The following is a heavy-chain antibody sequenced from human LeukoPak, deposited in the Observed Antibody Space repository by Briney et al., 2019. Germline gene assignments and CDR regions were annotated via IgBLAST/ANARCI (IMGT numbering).Heavy chain of an antibody. CDR1: GGSISSGGYS. CDR2: IYHSGST. J-gene: IGHJ4*02. Sequence: SETLSLTCAVSGGSISSGGYSWSWIRQPPGKGLEWIGYIYHSGSTYYNPSLKSRVTISVDRSKNQFSLKLSSVTAADTAVYYCARHYYDSSGPHPIDYWGQGTLVTVSS. V-gene: IGHV4-30-2*01. D-gene: IGHD3-22*01. CDR3: ARHYYDSSGPHPIDY.